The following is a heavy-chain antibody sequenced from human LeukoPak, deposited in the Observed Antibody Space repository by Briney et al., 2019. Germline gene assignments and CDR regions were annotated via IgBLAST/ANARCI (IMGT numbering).Heavy chain of an antibody. D-gene: IGHD3-16*01. Sequence: GASVKVSCKVSGYTLTELSMHWVRQAPGQGLEWMGWINPNSGGTNYAQKFQGWITMTRDTSISTAYMELSRLRSDDTAVYYCARGKPGGDYFDYWGQGTLVTVSS. CDR1: GYTLTELS. CDR3: ARGKPGGDYFDY. V-gene: IGHV1-2*04. J-gene: IGHJ4*02. CDR2: INPNSGGT.